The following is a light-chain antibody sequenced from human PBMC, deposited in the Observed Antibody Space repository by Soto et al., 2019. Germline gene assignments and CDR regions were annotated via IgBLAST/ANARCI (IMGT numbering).Light chain of an antibody. V-gene: IGKV1-5*03. CDR2: KAS. Sequence: DLLFTQSPSTLPASVGDRVTITCRASQSISSWLAWYQQKPGKAPKLLIYKASSLASGVLSRFSGSGSGTEFTLTISSLQYDDFATSYCQQYNSFPWTFGQGTKVDNK. CDR1: QSISSW. J-gene: IGKJ1*01. CDR3: QQYNSFPWT.